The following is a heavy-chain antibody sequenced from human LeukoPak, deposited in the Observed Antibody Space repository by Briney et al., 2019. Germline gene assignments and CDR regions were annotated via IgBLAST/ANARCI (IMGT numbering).Heavy chain of an antibody. D-gene: IGHD2-15*01. V-gene: IGHV3-30*18. CDR3: AKDEDRMDV. J-gene: IGHJ6*02. Sequence: PGGSLRLSCAASGFTFSSYGMHWVRQAPGKGLEWVAVISYDGSNKYYVDSVKGRFTISRDNSKNTLYLQMNSLRAEDTAVYYCAKDEDRMDVWGQGTTVTVS. CDR1: GFTFSSYG. CDR2: ISYDGSNK.